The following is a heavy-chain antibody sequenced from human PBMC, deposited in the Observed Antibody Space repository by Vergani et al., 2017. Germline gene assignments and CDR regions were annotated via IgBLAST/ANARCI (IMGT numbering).Heavy chain of an antibody. CDR3: ADLYGDDGFSPF. Sequence: QVQLVESGGGVVQPGRSLRLSCAASGFTFSSYGMHWVRQAPGKGLEWVAVIWYDGSNKYYADSVKGRFTISRDNSKNTLYLQMNSLRAEDTAVYYCADLYGDDGFSPFWGQGILVTVSS. J-gene: IGHJ4*02. CDR1: GFTFSSYG. V-gene: IGHV3-33*01. CDR2: IWYDGSNK. D-gene: IGHD2-21*01.